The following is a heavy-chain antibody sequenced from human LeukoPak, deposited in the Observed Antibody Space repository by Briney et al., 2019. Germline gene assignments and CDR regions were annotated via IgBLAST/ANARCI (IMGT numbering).Heavy chain of an antibody. Sequence: GGSLRLSCAASGFTFSSYSMNWVRQAPGKGLEWVSAISGSGGSTYYADSVKGRFTISRDNSKNTLYLQMNSLRAEDTAVYYCAKDGPGLWFGELYYFDYWGQGTLVTVSS. V-gene: IGHV3-23*01. J-gene: IGHJ4*02. CDR3: AKDGPGLWFGELYYFDY. CDR2: ISGSGGST. CDR1: GFTFSSYS. D-gene: IGHD3-10*01.